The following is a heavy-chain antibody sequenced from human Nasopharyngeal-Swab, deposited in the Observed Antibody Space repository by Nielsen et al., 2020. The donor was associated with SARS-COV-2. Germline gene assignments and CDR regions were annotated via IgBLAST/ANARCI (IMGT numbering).Heavy chain of an antibody. CDR1: GFTFSSFW. V-gene: IGHV3-7*01. D-gene: IGHD5-24*01. Sequence: GGSLRLSCAASGFTFSSFWMNWVRQAPGKGLEWVANIKQDGSEKYYVDSVKGRFTISRDNAKNSLYLQMNSLRDEDTAVYYCARARDGYATWFYYWGQGTLVTVSS. J-gene: IGHJ4*02. CDR3: ARARDGYATWFYY. CDR2: IKQDGSEK.